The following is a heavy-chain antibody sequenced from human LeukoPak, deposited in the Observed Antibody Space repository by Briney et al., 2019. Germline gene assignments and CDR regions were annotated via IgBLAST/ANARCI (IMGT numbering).Heavy chain of an antibody. CDR3: AREGGYSYGDAPLHFDY. Sequence: PSETLSLTCTVSGGSISSSSYYWGWIRQPPEKGLEWIGSIFYSGSTYYNPSLKSRVTMSVDTSKNQFSLKLSSVTAADTAVYYCAREGGYSYGDAPLHFDYWGQGTLVTVSS. CDR1: GGSISSSSYY. V-gene: IGHV4-39*02. D-gene: IGHD5-18*01. CDR2: IFYSGST. J-gene: IGHJ4*02.